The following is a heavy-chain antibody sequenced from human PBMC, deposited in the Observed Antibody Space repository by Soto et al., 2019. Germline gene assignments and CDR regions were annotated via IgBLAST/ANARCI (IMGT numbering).Heavy chain of an antibody. CDR3: AKAGSSYYYYGMDV. D-gene: IGHD6-6*01. Sequence: GGSLRLSCAASGFTVSSNYMSWVRQAPGKGLEWVSAISGSGGSTYYADSVKGRFTISRDNSKNTLYLQMNSLRAEDTAVYYCAKAGSSYYYYGMDVWGQGTTVTVS. J-gene: IGHJ6*02. V-gene: IGHV3-23*01. CDR2: ISGSGGST. CDR1: GFTVSSNY.